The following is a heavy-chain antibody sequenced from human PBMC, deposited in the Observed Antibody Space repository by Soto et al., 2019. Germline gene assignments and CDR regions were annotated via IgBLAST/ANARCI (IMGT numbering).Heavy chain of an antibody. V-gene: IGHV3-9*01. D-gene: IGHD5-18*01. CDR2: ISWNSGNI. Sequence: EVQLEESGGALVQPGRSLRLSCAASGFTFDDYAMHWVRQVLGKGLEWVSSISWNSGNIVYADSVKGRFTTSRDNAKNSLYPQMNGLRPEDTALYYCVRSKGGYSYGTPFDYWGQGTLVTVSS. CDR1: GFTFDDYA. J-gene: IGHJ4*02. CDR3: VRSKGGYSYGTPFDY.